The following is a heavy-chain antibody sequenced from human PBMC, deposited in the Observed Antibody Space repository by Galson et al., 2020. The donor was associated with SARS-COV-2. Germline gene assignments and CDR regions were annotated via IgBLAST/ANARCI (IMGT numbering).Heavy chain of an antibody. Sequence: TGGSLRLSCAASGFTFSSYGMHWVRQAPGKGLEWVAVISYDGSNKYYADSVKGRFTISRDNSKNTLYLQMNSLRAEDTAVHYCAKDLLTMIVFNWDAFDIWGQGTMVTVSS. D-gene: IGHD3-22*01. CDR1: GFTFSSYG. J-gene: IGHJ3*02. V-gene: IGHV3-30*18. CDR2: ISYDGSNK. CDR3: AKDLLTMIVFNWDAFDI.